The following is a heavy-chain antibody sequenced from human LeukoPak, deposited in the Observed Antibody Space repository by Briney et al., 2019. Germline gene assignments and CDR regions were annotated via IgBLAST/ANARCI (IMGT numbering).Heavy chain of an antibody. CDR2: IKFDGSGK. V-gene: IGHV3-7*01. D-gene: IGHD6-19*01. J-gene: IGHJ4*02. CDR3: ARFSQWLGD. Sequence: GGSLRLSCAASGFTVSSNYMSWIRQAPGKGLEWVANIKFDGSGKFYVDSVKGRFTISRDNAQNSLYLQMNSLRVEDTAVYYCARFSQWLGDWGQGTLVTVSS. CDR1: GFTVSSNY.